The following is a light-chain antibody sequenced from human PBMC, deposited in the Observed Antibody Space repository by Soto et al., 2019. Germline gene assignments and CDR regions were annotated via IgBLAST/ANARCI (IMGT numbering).Light chain of an antibody. CDR1: QSVSSH. J-gene: IGKJ1*01. CDR2: DAS. V-gene: IGKV3-20*01. CDR3: QQYGSSPRT. Sequence: EIVLTQSPATLSLSPGEIATLSFRASQSVSSHLAWFQQRPGQAPRLLIYDASSRATGIPDRFSGSGSGTDFTLTISRLEPEDFAVYYCQQYGSSPRTFGQGTKVDIK.